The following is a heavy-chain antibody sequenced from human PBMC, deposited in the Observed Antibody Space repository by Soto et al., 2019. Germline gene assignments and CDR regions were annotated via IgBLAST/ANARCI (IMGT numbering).Heavy chain of an antibody. V-gene: IGHV3-23*01. CDR2: ISGSGGST. J-gene: IGHJ4*01. Sequence: GGSLRLSCAASGFTFSSYAMSWVRQAPGKGLEWVSAISGSGGSTYYADSVKGRFTISRDNSKNTLYLQMNSLRAEDTAVYYCAKDPNCSGGSCYSWYFDYWGQEPWSPSPQ. CDR3: AKDPNCSGGSCYSWYFDY. D-gene: IGHD2-15*01. CDR1: GFTFSSYA.